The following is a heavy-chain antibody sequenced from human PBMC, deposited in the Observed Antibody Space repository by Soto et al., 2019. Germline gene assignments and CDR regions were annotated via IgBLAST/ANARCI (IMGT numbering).Heavy chain of an antibody. J-gene: IGHJ6*02. CDR3: ARHARISYAPELYYGMDV. V-gene: IGHV4-59*01. Sequence: SETLSLTCTVSGGSISSYYWSWIRQPPGKGLEWIGYIYYTGNTNYNPSLKSRVTISLDTSKNQFSLKLSSVTAADTAMYYCARHARISYAPELYYGMDVWGQGTTVTVSS. D-gene: IGHD2-2*01. CDR2: IYYTGNT. CDR1: GGSISSYY.